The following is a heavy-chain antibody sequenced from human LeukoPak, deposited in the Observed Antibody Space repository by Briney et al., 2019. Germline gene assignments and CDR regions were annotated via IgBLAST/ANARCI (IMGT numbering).Heavy chain of an antibody. J-gene: IGHJ4*02. CDR1: GYTFTGYY. CDR2: INPNSGGT. CDR3: ARAQISDTKISSSVDY. D-gene: IGHD6-6*01. Sequence: ASVKVSCKASGYTFTGYYMHWVRQAPGQGLEWMGWINPNSGGTNYAQKFQGRVTMTRDTSISTAYMELSRLRSDDTAVYYCARAQISDTKISSSVDYWGQGTLVTVSS. V-gene: IGHV1-2*02.